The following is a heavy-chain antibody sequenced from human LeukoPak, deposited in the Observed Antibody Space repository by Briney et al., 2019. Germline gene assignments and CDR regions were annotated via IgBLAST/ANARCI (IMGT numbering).Heavy chain of an antibody. J-gene: IGHJ4*02. Sequence: GGSLRLPCAASGFTFSSYGMHWVRQAPGKGLEWVAIIRYDGSNKNYADSVKGRFTISRDNSKNTLYLQMNSLRAEDTAVYYCAKSISSGLAATAVGAQFDYWGQGTLVTVSS. CDR2: IRYDGSNK. CDR3: AKSISSGLAATAVGAQFDY. V-gene: IGHV3-30*02. D-gene: IGHD1-26*01. CDR1: GFTFSSYG.